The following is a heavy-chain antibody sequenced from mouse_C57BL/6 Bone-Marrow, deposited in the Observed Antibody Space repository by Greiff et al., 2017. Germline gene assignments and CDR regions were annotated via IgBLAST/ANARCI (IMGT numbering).Heavy chain of an antibody. V-gene: IGHV2-2*01. Sequence: VKLVESGPGLVQPSQSLSITCTVSGFSLTSYGVHWVRQSPGKGLEWLGVIWSGGSTDYNAAFISRLSISKDNSKSQVFFKMNSLQADDTAIYYCARRGDYDGTFAYWGQGTLVTVSA. CDR2: IWSGGST. CDR1: GFSLTSYG. CDR3: ARRGDYDGTFAY. D-gene: IGHD1-1*01. J-gene: IGHJ3*01.